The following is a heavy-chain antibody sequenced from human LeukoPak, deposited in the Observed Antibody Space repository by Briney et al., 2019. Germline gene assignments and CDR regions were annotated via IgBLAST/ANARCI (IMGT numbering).Heavy chain of an antibody. Sequence: SETLSLTCAVYGGSFSGYYWSWIRQPPGKGLEWIGEINHSGSTNYNPSLKSRVTISLDTSKNQFSLKLTSVTAADTAMFYCARQIRKGYCSSTSCYHFDYWGQGSLVTVSP. CDR2: INHSGST. V-gene: IGHV4-34*01. CDR1: GGSFSGYY. CDR3: ARQIRKGYCSSTSCYHFDY. D-gene: IGHD2-2*01. J-gene: IGHJ4*02.